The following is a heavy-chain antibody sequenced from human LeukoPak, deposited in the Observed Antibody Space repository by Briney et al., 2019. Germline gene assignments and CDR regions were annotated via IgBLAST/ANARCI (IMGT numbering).Heavy chain of an antibody. CDR1: GGSISSSSYY. Sequence: SSETLSLTCTVSGGSISSSSYYWGWIRQPPGKGLEWIGSIYYSGSTYYNPSLKSRVTISVDTSKNQFSLKLSSVTAADTAVYYCARPMVYAPKRGVHDAFDIWGQGTMVTVSS. CDR2: IYYSGST. CDR3: ARPMVYAPKRGVHDAFDI. D-gene: IGHD2-8*01. V-gene: IGHV4-39*01. J-gene: IGHJ3*02.